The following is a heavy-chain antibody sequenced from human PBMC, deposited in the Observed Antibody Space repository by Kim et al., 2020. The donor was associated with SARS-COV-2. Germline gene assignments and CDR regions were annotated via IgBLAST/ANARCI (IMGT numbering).Heavy chain of an antibody. CDR2: IYCGGST. D-gene: IGHD2-2*01. CDR1: GFTVSSNY. V-gene: IGHV3-53*04. CDR3: NGRVVVVAAGLECYYGMDV. J-gene: IGHJ6*02. Sequence: GGSLRLSCAASGFTVSSNYMSWVRQAPGKGLEWVSVIYCGGSTNYADASKGRCPISSHNSKNTLYLQMNSRRAEDKAVYYYNGRVVVVAAGLECYYGMDVWGQGTTVTVSS.